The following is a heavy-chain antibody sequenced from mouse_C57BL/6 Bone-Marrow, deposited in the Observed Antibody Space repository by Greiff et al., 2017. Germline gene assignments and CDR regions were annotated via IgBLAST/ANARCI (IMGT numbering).Heavy chain of an antibody. CDR2: IDPSDSET. V-gene: IGHV1-52*01. Sequence: VQLQQPGAELVRPGSSVKLSCKASGYTFTSYWMHWVKQRPIQGLEWIGNIDPSDSETHYNQKFKDKATLTVDKSSSTAYMQLSSLTSEDSAVYYGARSHYYGSSGWYFDVWGTGTTVTVSS. J-gene: IGHJ1*03. CDR3: ARSHYYGSSGWYFDV. D-gene: IGHD1-1*01. CDR1: GYTFTSYW.